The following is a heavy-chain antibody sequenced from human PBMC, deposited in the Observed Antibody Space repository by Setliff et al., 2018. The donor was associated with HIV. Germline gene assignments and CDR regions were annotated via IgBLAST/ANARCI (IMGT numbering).Heavy chain of an antibody. CDR2: IYTSGST. D-gene: IGHD3-22*01. CDR1: GGSISGYY. V-gene: IGHV4-4*08. Sequence: PSETLSLTCTVSGGSISGYYWSWIRQSPGKGLEWIGYIYTSGSTKYNPSLKSRVTISVDTSKNQFSLKLSSVTAADTAVFYCARGTLYYYDTGGYSYFDYWGQGTMVTVSS. J-gene: IGHJ4*03. CDR3: ARGTLYYYDTGGYSYFDY.